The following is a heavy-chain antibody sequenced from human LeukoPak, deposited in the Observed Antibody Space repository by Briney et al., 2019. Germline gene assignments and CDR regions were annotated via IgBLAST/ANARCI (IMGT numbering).Heavy chain of an antibody. CDR1: GGSISSYY. V-gene: IGHV4-59*01. J-gene: IGHJ4*02. CDR3: ARTDKNYYFDY. Sequence: SETLSLTCTVSGGSISSYYWSWIRQPPGKGLEWIGYIYYSGSTNYNPSLKSRVTISVDTSKNQFSLKLSSVTAADTAVYYCARTDKNYYFDYWGQGTLVTVSS. CDR2: IYYSGST.